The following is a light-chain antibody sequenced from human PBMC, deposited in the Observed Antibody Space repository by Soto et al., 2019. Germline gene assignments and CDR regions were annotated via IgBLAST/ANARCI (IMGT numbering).Light chain of an antibody. CDR1: SSDVGGYNY. V-gene: IGLV2-14*01. J-gene: IGLJ1*01. CDR2: DVS. Sequence: QSVLTQPASVSGSPGQSITISCTGTSSDVGGYNYVSWYQQHPGKAPKLMIYDVSNRPSGVSNRFSGSKSGNTASLTSSGLQAEDEADYYCSSYTSSSTLSYVFGTGTKLTVL. CDR3: SSYTSSSTLSYV.